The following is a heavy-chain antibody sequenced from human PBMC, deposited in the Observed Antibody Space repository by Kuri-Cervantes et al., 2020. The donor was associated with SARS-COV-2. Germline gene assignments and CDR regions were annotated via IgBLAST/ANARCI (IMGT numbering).Heavy chain of an antibody. V-gene: IGHV3-30-3*01. D-gene: IGHD2-8*02. Sequence: GGSLRLSCAASGFSFRNYNMNWVRQTPGKGLEWVALISYDGSNKYYADSVQGRFTISRDDSKNTLYLQMSSLRAEDTAVFYCARGVGYTQPFDSWGQETLVTVSS. CDR1: GFSFRNYN. J-gene: IGHJ4*02. CDR3: ARGVGYTQPFDS. CDR2: ISYDGSNK.